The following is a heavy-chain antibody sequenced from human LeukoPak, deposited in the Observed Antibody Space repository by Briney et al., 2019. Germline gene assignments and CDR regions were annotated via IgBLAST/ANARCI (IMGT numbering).Heavy chain of an antibody. CDR2: INSDGSST. D-gene: IGHD3-10*01. CDR3: ARRVIRLGFDP. J-gene: IGHJ5*02. CDR1: GFTFSTYA. V-gene: IGHV3-74*01. Sequence: GGSLRLSCAASGFTFSTYAMSWVRQAPGKGLVWVSRINSDGSSTSYADSVKGRFTISRDNAKNTLYLQMNSLRAEDTAVYYCARRVIRLGFDPWGQGTLVTVSS.